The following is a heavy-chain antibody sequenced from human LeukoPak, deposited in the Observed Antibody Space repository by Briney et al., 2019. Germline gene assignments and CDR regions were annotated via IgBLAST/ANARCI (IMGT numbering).Heavy chain of an antibody. D-gene: IGHD3-16*01. J-gene: IGHJ5*02. CDR1: GDSVSSGNYY. CDR3: ARHYGP. CDR2: IYYNGNT. Sequence: SETLSLTCIVSGDSVSSGNYYWSWIRLPPGKGLEYIGHIYYNGNTNYNPSLKSRVTLSIDTSRNQFSLKLNSVTAADTAVYYCARHYGPWGQGTLVTVSS. V-gene: IGHV4-61*01.